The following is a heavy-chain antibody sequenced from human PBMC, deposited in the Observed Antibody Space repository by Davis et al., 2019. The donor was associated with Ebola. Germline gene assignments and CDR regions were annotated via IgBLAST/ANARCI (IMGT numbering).Heavy chain of an antibody. J-gene: IGHJ6*03. Sequence: GESLKISCKGSGYSFTSYWIGWVRQMPGKGLEWMGIIYPGDSDTRYSPSFQGQVTISADKSISTAYLQWSSLKASDTAMYYCARRAAGPYYYDSIYYMDVWGKGTTVTVSS. D-gene: IGHD3-22*01. CDR2: IYPGDSDT. V-gene: IGHV5-51*01. CDR1: GYSFTSYW. CDR3: ARRAAGPYYYDSIYYMDV.